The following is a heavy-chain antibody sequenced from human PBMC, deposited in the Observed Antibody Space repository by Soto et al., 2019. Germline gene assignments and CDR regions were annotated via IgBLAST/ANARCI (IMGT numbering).Heavy chain of an antibody. V-gene: IGHV3-7*01. Sequence: QAGGSLRLSCAASGFTLSNYWMSWVRQAPGKGLEWVANINQNGRDKYYVDSVKGRFTISRDNAKELLYLQMNSLRDEDTAVYYCARDCSGGSCYPGMDVWGQGTTVTVSS. CDR3: ARDCSGGSCYPGMDV. D-gene: IGHD2-15*01. J-gene: IGHJ6*02. CDR2: INQNGRDK. CDR1: GFTLSNYW.